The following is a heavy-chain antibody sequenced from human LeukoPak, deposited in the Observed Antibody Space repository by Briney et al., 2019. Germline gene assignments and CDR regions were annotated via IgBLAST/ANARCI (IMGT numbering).Heavy chain of an antibody. CDR1: GYTFNSYG. Sequence: GASVKVSCKDSGYTFNSYGISWVRQAPGQGLEWMGWISAYNGNTNYAQKLQGRVTMTTDTSTRTVHMELRSLRSDDTAVYYCARGLQENLAWLKAFSAFDIWGQGTMVTVSS. J-gene: IGHJ3*02. V-gene: IGHV1-18*01. CDR2: ISAYNGNT. CDR3: ARGLQENLAWLKAFSAFDI. D-gene: IGHD5-24*01.